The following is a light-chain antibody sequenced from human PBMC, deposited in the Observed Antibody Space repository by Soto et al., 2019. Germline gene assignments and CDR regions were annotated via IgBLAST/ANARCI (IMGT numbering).Light chain of an antibody. V-gene: IGKV3-15*01. CDR2: GAS. CDR1: QSVTTN. CDR3: QQYDRWPVT. Sequence: EVVMTQSPATLSVSPGERVTFSCRASQSVTTNLACYQHKPCQSPRLLISGASTGASGIPPRFSGSGSGTELTLTIDRLQSADFAVYYCQQYDRWPVTFGGGTKVEIK. J-gene: IGKJ4*01.